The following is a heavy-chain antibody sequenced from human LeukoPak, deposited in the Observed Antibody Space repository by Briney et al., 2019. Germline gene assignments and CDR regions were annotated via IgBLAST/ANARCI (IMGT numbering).Heavy chain of an antibody. V-gene: IGHV3-64*01. CDR3: ARVGPAMVVFDY. CDR2: ISSNGGST. CDR1: GFTFSSYA. J-gene: IGHJ4*02. Sequence: GGSLRLSCAASGFTFSSYAMHWVRQAPGEGLEYVSAISSNGGSTYYANSVKGRFTISRDNSKNTLYLQMGSLRAEDMAVYYCARVGPAMVVFDYWGQGTLVTVSS. D-gene: IGHD5-18*01.